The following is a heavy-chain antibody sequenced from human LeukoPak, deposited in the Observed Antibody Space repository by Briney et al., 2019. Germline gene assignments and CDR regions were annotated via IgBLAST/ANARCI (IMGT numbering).Heavy chain of an antibody. V-gene: IGHV1-2*02. J-gene: IGHJ6*02. CDR3: ARGSVAKTLVYGMDV. Sequence: ASVKVSCKASGYTFTGYYMHWVRQAPGQGLEWMGWINPNSGGTNYAQKFQSRVTMTRDTSISTAYMELSRLRSDDTAVYYCARGSVAKTLVYGMDVWGQGTTVNVSS. CDR1: GYTFTGYY. D-gene: IGHD5-12*01. CDR2: INPNSGGT.